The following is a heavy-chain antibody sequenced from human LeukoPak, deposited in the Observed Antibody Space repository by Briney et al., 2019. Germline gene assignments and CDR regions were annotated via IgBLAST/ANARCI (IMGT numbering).Heavy chain of an antibody. CDR3: AREVERRIVN. Sequence: SETLSLTCVVSGFSISSGYYWGWIRQPPGKGLECIGNIHPSGTTFFNSSLNSRVTMSIDTSKNRFSLKLTSVTAADTAVYYCAREVERRIVNWGQGILVTVSS. V-gene: IGHV4-38-2*02. CDR1: GFSISSGYY. CDR2: IHPSGTT. J-gene: IGHJ4*02. D-gene: IGHD1-1*01.